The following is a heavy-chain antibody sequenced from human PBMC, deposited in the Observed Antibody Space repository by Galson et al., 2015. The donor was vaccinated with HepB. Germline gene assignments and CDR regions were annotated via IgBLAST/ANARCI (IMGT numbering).Heavy chain of an antibody. CDR2: IYYTGST. CDR1: GGSISGDY. Sequence: ETLSLTCTVSGGSISGDYWSWIRQPPGKGLEWIGYIYYTGSTNYNPSLRSRVTISVDTSKNQFSLKLSSVTAADTAVYYCARGAGWWLDWGQGTLVTVSS. V-gene: IGHV4-59*01. D-gene: IGHD2-15*01. CDR3: ARGAGWWLD. J-gene: IGHJ4*02.